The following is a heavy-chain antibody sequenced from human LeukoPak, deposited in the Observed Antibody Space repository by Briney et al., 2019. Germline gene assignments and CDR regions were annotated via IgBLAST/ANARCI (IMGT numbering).Heavy chain of an antibody. CDR1: GFIFSTYG. Sequence: GGSLRLSCEASGFIFSTYGMSWVRQAPGKGFEWVSSITGIGLHTYCADSVKGRFTISRDNSKNTVYLQMNSLQAEDTAVYYCAKAMRGPLTWGQGTLVTVSS. CDR3: AKAMRGPLT. V-gene: IGHV3-23*01. D-gene: IGHD3-10*01. CDR2: ITGIGLHT. J-gene: IGHJ5*02.